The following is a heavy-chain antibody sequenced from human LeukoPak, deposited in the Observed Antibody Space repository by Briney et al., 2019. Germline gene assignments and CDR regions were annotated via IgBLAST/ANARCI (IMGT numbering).Heavy chain of an antibody. CDR1: GYTFINYF. Sequence: GASVKVSCKASGYTFINYFIHWVRQAPGQGLEWIGVINPRSGRTTYAQNFQGRVTMTWDTSTNIVDVELSSLTSEDTAVYYCATDQHYYGMDVWGQGTTVTVSS. J-gene: IGHJ6*02. V-gene: IGHV1-46*01. CDR3: ATDQHYYGMDV. CDR2: INPRSGRT.